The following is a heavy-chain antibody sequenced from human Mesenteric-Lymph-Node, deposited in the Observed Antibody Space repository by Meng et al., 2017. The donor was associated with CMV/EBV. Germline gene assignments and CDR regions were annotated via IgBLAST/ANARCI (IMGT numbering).Heavy chain of an antibody. V-gene: IGHV3-30-3*01. Sequence: GESLKISCAASGFTFSNYVMHWVRQAPGKGLEWVAVISFDGSNEYYADSVKGRFSISRDNSKNTLYLQMNSLRAEDTAVYYCARAKDYDFWSGFGYYYYGMDVWGQGTTVTVSS. D-gene: IGHD3-3*01. CDR2: ISFDGSNE. CDR3: ARAKDYDFWSGFGYYYYGMDV. J-gene: IGHJ6*02. CDR1: GFTFSNYV.